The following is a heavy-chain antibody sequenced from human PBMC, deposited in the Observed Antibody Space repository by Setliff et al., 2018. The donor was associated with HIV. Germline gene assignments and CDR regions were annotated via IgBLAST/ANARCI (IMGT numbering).Heavy chain of an antibody. CDR1: GYSFNNYW. CDR2: IYPGDSDT. CDR3: ARQGDGYNYVVY. Sequence: GESLKISCKGSGYSFNNYWIGWVRQMSGKGLEWMGIIYPGDSDTTYSPSFQGQVNISADKSISTAYLQWSSLKASDTAMYYCARQGDGYNYVVYWGQGTLVTVSS. V-gene: IGHV5-51*01. D-gene: IGHD5-12*01. J-gene: IGHJ4*02.